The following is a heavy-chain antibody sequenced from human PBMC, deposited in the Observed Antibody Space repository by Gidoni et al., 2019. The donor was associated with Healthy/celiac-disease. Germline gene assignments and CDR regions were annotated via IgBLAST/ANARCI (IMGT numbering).Heavy chain of an antibody. CDR1: GGTFSSYT. V-gene: IGHV1-69*08. J-gene: IGHJ4*02. Sequence: QVQLVQSGAEVKKPGSSVKVSCKASGGTFSSYTISWVRQAPGQGLEWMGRIIPILGIANYAQKFQGRVTITADKSTSTAYMELSSLRSEDTAVYYCARDGYYYDSSGYYGYWGQGTLVTVSS. CDR3: ARDGYYYDSSGYYGY. CDR2: IIPILGIA. D-gene: IGHD3-22*01.